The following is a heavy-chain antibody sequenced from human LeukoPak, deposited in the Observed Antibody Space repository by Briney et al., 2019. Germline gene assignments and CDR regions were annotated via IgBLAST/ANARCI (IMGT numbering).Heavy chain of an antibody. V-gene: IGHV1-46*01. CDR1: GYTFTSYY. J-gene: IGHJ3*02. CDR2: INPSGGST. D-gene: IGHD3-22*01. Sequence: GASVKVSCKASGYTFTSYYMHWVRQAPGQGLGWMGIINPSGGSTSYAQKFQGRVTMTRDTSTSTVYMELSSLRSEDTAVYYCARGFGITMIVVAPWAFDIWGQGTMVTVSS. CDR3: ARGFGITMIVVAPWAFDI.